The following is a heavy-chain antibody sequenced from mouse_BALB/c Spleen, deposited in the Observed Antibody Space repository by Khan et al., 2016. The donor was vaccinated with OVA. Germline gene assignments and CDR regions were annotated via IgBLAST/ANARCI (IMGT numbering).Heavy chain of an antibody. V-gene: IGHV9-3-1*01. Sequence: QIQLVQSGPELKKPGETVKISCKASGYSFTNYGMNWVKQAPGKGLKWMGWINTSTGEPTYAADFKGRFAFSLETSASAAYLQINNLKTEDTATFFCSRFTATAWFDYWGQGTLVTVSA. CDR2: INTSTGEP. CDR3: SRFTATAWFDY. J-gene: IGHJ3*01. CDR1: GYSFTNYG. D-gene: IGHD1-2*01.